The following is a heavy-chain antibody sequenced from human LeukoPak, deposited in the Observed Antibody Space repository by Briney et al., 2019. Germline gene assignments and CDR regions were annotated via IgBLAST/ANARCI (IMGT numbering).Heavy chain of an antibody. J-gene: IGHJ6*03. CDR1: GFTFSSYA. D-gene: IGHD3-3*01. Sequence: AGGSLRLSCAASGFTFSSYATHWVRQAPGKGLEWVAVISYDGSNKYYADSVKGRFTISRDNSKNTLYLQMNSLRAEDTAVYYCARGSGFLEWSQNPSYMDVWGKGTTVTVSS. CDR3: ARGSGFLEWSQNPSYMDV. V-gene: IGHV3-30-3*01. CDR2: ISYDGSNK.